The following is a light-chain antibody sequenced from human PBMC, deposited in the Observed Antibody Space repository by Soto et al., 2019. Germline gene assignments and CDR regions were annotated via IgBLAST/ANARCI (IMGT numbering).Light chain of an antibody. CDR2: DVS. J-gene: IGLJ1*01. V-gene: IGLV2-11*01. Sequence: QSALTQPRSVSGSPGQSVTISCTGTSNDVGGYNYVSWYQQHPGKAPKLMIYDVSKRPSGVPDRFSGSKSGNTASLTISGLQVEDEADYYCCSYAGSYIFYVFGTGTKVTVL. CDR3: CSYAGSYIFYV. CDR1: SNDVGGYNY.